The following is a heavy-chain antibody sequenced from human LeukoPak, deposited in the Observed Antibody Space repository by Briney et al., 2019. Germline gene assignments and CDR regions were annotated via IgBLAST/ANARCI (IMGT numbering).Heavy chain of an antibody. V-gene: IGHV1-18*01. CDR1: GYTFKNYG. D-gene: IGHD1-1*01. Sequence: ASVKVSCKASGYTFKNYGISWVRQAPGQGLEWMGWISPYNGNTKYAQKLQGRVTMTTDTSTSTAYMELNRLTYDDTAVYYCGRDRHWNQGNFDYWGQGTLVTVSS. J-gene: IGHJ4*02. CDR3: GRDRHWNQGNFDY. CDR2: ISPYNGNT.